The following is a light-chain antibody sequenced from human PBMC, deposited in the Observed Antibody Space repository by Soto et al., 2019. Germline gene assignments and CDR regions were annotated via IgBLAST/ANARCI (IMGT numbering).Light chain of an antibody. J-gene: IGKJ4*01. CDR3: QQYQSWPLT. V-gene: IGKV3D-15*01. CDR2: DAS. CDR1: QSVSSY. Sequence: EIVMTQSPATLSVSPGERATLSCRASQSVSSYLAWYQQKPGQAPRLLIYDASNRATGIPARFSGSGSETEFTLTISSLQSEDFAVYYCQQYQSWPLTFGGGTKVDIK.